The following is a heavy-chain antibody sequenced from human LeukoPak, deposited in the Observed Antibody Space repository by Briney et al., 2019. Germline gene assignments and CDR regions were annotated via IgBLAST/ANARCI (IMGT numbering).Heavy chain of an antibody. J-gene: IGHJ1*01. V-gene: IGHV1-3*01. Sequence: ASVKVSCKASGYTFTSYAMHWVRQAPGQRLEWMGWINAGNGNTKYSQKFQGRVTITRDTSASTAYMELSSLRSEDTAVYYCARSLSGWRHEYFQHWGQSTLVTVSS. CDR1: GYTFTSYA. CDR2: INAGNGNT. D-gene: IGHD6-19*01. CDR3: ARSLSGWRHEYFQH.